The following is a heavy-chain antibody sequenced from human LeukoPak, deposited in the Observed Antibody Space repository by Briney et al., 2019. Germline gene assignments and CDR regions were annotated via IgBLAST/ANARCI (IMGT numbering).Heavy chain of an antibody. Sequence: GGSLRLSCAASGFTFSSYAMHWVRQAPGKGLEWVALIGSDGNKKYYADSVKGRFTISRDNSNNTLYLQMNSLRAEDTAVYYCARGRYGSSWKDDWGQGTLVTVSS. CDR1: GFTFSSYA. V-gene: IGHV3-33*01. D-gene: IGHD6-13*01. CDR3: ARGRYGSSWKDD. J-gene: IGHJ4*02. CDR2: IGSDGNKK.